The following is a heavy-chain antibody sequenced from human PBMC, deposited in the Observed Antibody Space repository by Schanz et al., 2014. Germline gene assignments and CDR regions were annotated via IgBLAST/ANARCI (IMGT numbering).Heavy chain of an antibody. V-gene: IGHV4-59*01. CDR2: IYYSGAT. D-gene: IGHD6-19*01. Sequence: QVQLQESGPGLVKPSETLSLTCNVSGDSIRSYYWSWIRQPPGKGLEWIGFIYYSGATNYNPSLKSRVTLSVDTSKNQLSLKLTSVNAADTAVYYCARLGTGMAVAGSVIDSYYYYMDVWGEGTTVTVSS. CDR3: ARLGTGMAVAGSVIDSYYYYMDV. J-gene: IGHJ6*03. CDR1: GDSIRSYY.